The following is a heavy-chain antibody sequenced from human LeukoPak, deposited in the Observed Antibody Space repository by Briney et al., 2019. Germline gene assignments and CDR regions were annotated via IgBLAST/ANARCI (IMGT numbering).Heavy chain of an antibody. Sequence: PGGSLRLSCAASGFTFSSYAMSWVRQAPGGGLEWVSAISGSGGSTYYADSVKGRFTISRDNSKNTLYLQMNSLRAEDTAVYYCAKAGSWYCCKRGIDYWGQGTLVTVSS. CDR3: AKAGSWYCCKRGIDY. CDR2: ISGSGGST. V-gene: IGHV3-23*01. CDR1: GFTFSSYA. D-gene: IGHD6-13*01. J-gene: IGHJ4*02.